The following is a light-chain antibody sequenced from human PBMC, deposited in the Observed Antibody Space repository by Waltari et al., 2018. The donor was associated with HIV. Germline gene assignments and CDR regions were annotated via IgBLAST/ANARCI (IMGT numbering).Light chain of an antibody. CDR3: NSRDSSGNHHV. CDR2: GKN. J-gene: IGLJ1*01. V-gene: IGLV3-19*01. CDR1: SLRSYY. Sequence: SSELTQDPAVSVALGQTVRITCQGDSLRSYYASWYQQMPGQAPVLVKYGKNNRPSGIPDRFSGSSSGNTASLTITGAQAEDEADYYCNSRDSSGNHHVFGTGTKVTVL.